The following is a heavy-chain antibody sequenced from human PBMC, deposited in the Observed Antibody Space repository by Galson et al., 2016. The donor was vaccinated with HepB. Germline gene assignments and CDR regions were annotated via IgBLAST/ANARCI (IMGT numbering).Heavy chain of an antibody. CDR1: GFRFGTYA. CDR3: ARDGGAAWIQLWFDN. CDR2: ISNDGNNK. D-gene: IGHD5-18*01. V-gene: IGHV3-30*04. Sequence: SLRLSCAASGFRFGTYAMHWVRQAPGKGLEWVAGISNDGNNKYYIDSAKGRFTISRDNFRNTLYLQLSSLRTEDTGVYYFARDGGAAWIQLWFDNWGHGTVVTVSP. J-gene: IGHJ4*01.